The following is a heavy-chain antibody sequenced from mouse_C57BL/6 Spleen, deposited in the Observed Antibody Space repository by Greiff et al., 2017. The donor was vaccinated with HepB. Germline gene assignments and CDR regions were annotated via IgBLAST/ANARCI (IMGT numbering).Heavy chain of an antibody. CDR3: ARSEGNYGAWFAY. V-gene: IGHV1-59*01. Sequence: QVQLQQPGAELVRPGTSVKLSCKASGYTFTSYWMHWVKQRPGQGLEWIGVIDPSDSYTNYNQKFKGKATLTVDTSSSTAYMQLSSLTSEDSAVYYCARSEGNYGAWFAYWGQGTLVTVSA. CDR2: IDPSDSYT. CDR1: GYTFTSYW. D-gene: IGHD2-1*01. J-gene: IGHJ3*01.